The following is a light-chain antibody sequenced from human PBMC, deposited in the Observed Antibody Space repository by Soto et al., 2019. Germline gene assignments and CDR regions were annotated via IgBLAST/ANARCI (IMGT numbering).Light chain of an antibody. Sequence: QSVLTQPPSASGTPGQAVSISCSGSDSNIGSNYVYWYQQVPGMAPKLLIFRNDQRPSGVPDRFSGSKSSNTASLTVSGLQAEDEADYYCSSYAGSNNFVFGTGTKLTVL. CDR3: SSYAGSNNFV. CDR1: DSNIGSNY. V-gene: IGLV1-47*01. CDR2: RND. J-gene: IGLJ1*01.